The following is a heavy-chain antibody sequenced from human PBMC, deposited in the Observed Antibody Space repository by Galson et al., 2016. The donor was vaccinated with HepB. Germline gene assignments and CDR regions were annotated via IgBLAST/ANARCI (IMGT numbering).Heavy chain of an antibody. CDR1: GNTFTNYY. CDR3: ASAYGSGTSDYYGMDI. Sequence: SVKVSCKASGNTFTNYYIHWVRQAPGQGLEWMGMINPSGISTESAQRFQGRLTMTRATSTSTVYMELSSLRSEDSAIYFCASAYGSGTSDYYGMDIWGQGTTVTVS. D-gene: IGHD3-10*01. J-gene: IGHJ6*02. V-gene: IGHV1-46*01. CDR2: INPSGIST.